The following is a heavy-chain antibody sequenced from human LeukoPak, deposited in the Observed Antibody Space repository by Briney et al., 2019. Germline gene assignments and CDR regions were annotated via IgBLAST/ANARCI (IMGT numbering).Heavy chain of an antibody. J-gene: IGHJ4*02. CDR1: NASLTNYD. D-gene: IGHD2-15*01. Sequence: SESLSDTSTVSNASLTNYDSNWMPQSADKRVECIGRILATGSTNYHPSLRTRITISPDTSKNQISLTLTSMTAADTALYYCTRVPRYCSGGRCYVDWGQGTLVTVSS. V-gene: IGHV4-4*07. CDR3: TRVPRYCSGGRCYVD. CDR2: ILATGST.